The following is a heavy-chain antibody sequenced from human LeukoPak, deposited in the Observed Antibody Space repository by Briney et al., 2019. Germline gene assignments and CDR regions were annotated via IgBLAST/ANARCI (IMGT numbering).Heavy chain of an antibody. V-gene: IGHV4-34*01. CDR3: ARGRGYCSSTSCSNYYYYYMDV. Sequence: SETLSLTCAVYSGSFSGYYWSWIRQPPGKGLDWIGEINHSGSTNYNPSLKSRVTISVDTSKNQFSLKLSSVTAADTAVYYCARGRGYCSSTSCSNYYYYYMDVWGKGTTVTVSS. J-gene: IGHJ6*03. D-gene: IGHD2-2*01. CDR2: INHSGST. CDR1: SGSFSGYY.